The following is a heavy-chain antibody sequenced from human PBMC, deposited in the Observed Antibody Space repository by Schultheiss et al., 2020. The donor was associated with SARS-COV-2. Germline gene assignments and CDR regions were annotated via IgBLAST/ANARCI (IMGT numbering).Heavy chain of an antibody. D-gene: IGHD4-11*01. CDR1: GFNVSSNY. V-gene: IGHV3-53*01. J-gene: IGHJ6*02. CDR3: ARGSDYSHYYYGMDV. Sequence: GESLKISCAASGFNVSSNYMSWVRQAPGKGLECVSAIYTGGSRYYADSVKGRFTISRDNSKNTLYLQMNSLRAEDTAVYYCARGSDYSHYYYGMDVWGQGTTVTVSS. CDR2: IYTGGSR.